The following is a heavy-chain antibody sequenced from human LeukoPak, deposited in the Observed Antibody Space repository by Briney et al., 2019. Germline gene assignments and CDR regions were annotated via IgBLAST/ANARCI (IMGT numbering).Heavy chain of an antibody. CDR2: ISGSGGST. J-gene: IGHJ4*02. V-gene: IGHV3-23*01. D-gene: IGHD1-26*01. Sequence: GGSLRLSCAASGFTFSSYAMSWVRQAPGKGLEWVSAISGSGGSTYYADSVKGRFTISRDNSKNTLYLQMNSLRAEDTAVYYCARRSGSYPYYFDYWGQGTLVTVSS. CDR3: ARRSGSYPYYFDY. CDR1: GFTFSSYA.